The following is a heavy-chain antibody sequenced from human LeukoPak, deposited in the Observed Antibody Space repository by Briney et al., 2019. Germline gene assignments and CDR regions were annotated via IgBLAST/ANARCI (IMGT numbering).Heavy chain of an antibody. J-gene: IGHJ4*02. CDR2: IYTSGST. CDR1: GGSISSGSYY. D-gene: IGHD3-16*01. Sequence: PSETLSLTCTVSGGSISSGSYYWSWIRQPAGKGLEWIGRIYTSGSTNYNPSLQSRVTISVDRSKNQFSLKLTSVIAADTAVYYCARGGRFWAIDYWGQGILVTVSS. V-gene: IGHV4-61*02. CDR3: ARGGRFWAIDY.